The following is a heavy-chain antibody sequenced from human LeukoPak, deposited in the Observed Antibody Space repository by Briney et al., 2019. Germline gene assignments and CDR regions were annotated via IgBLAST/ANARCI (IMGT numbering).Heavy chain of an antibody. D-gene: IGHD4-17*01. CDR3: ARDLWENPGQITVTKGSYYYYMDV. Sequence: ASVKVSCKASGYTFTGYYMHWVRQAPGQGLEWMGWINPNSGGTNYAQKFQGRVTMTGDTSISTAYMELSRLRSDDTAVYYCARDLWENPGQITVTKGSYYYYMDVWGKGTTVTISS. CDR1: GYTFTGYY. CDR2: INPNSGGT. J-gene: IGHJ6*03. V-gene: IGHV1-2*02.